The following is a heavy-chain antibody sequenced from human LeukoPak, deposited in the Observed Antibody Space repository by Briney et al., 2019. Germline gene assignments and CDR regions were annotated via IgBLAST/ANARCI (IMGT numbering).Heavy chain of an antibody. Sequence: GGCLRLSCAASGFTFDDYATHWVRHAPGDGLEWVSVISGNSGSIAYADSVEGPFTISRANAKNSLYRQMNSPRAEDTASYYCPSTDYWGQGTLVTVSS. J-gene: IGHJ4*02. V-gene: IGHV3-9*01. CDR2: ISGNSGSI. CDR1: GFTFDDYA. CDR3: PSTDY.